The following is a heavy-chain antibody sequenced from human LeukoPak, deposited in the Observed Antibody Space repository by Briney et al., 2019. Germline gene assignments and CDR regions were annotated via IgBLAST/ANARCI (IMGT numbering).Heavy chain of an antibody. CDR3: AKGKDSVAGATNDN. Sequence: PGGSLRLPCAVSGFTFSSYSMSWVRQAPGKGLEWVSSISSSGTYKYYADSVKGRFTISRDNAKNSLYLQMNSLRAEDTAVYYCAKGKDSVAGATNDNWGQGTLVTVSS. J-gene: IGHJ4*02. CDR2: ISSSGTYK. V-gene: IGHV3-21*01. CDR1: GFTFSSYS. D-gene: IGHD6-19*01.